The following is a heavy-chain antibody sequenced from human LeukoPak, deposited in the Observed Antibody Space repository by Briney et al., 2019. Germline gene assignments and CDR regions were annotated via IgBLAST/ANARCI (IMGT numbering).Heavy chain of an antibody. D-gene: IGHD2-15*01. V-gene: IGHV1-2*02. Sequence: GASVKVSCKASGYTFTGYYMHWVRQAPGQGLEWMGWINPNSGGTNYAQKFQGRVTMTRDTSISTAYMALSRLRSDDTAVYYCARDRYCSGGSCPRGVRGWFDPWGQGTLVTVSS. J-gene: IGHJ5*02. CDR1: GYTFTGYY. CDR2: INPNSGGT. CDR3: ARDRYCSGGSCPRGVRGWFDP.